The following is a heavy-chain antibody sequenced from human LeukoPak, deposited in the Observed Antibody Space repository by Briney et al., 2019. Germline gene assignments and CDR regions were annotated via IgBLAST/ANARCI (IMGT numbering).Heavy chain of an antibody. CDR2: ISAYNGNT. D-gene: IGHD6-19*01. Sequence: GASVKVSCKASGYTFTSYGISWVRQAPGQRLEWMGWISAYNGNTNYAQKLQGRVTMTTDTSTSTAYMELRGLRSDDTAVYYCATAARGYSSGWYNGFDYWGQGTLVTVSS. CDR1: GYTFTSYG. J-gene: IGHJ4*02. V-gene: IGHV1-18*01. CDR3: ATAARGYSSGWYNGFDY.